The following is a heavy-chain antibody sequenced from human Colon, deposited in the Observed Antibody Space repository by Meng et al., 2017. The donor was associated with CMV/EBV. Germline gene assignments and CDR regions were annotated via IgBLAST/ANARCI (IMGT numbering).Heavy chain of an antibody. CDR1: GFTFSTYS. V-gene: IGHV3-48*04. CDR3: AKGGVATSMIYCYDMDI. Sequence: GESLKISCAASGFTFSTYSMNWVRQAPGKGLEWVSYISSSSSTIYYADSVRGRFTISRDNAKKSLYLQMNSLRAEDSAVYYCAKGGVATSMIYCYDMDIWGQGTTVTVSS. J-gene: IGHJ6*02. CDR2: ISSSSSTI. D-gene: IGHD5-12*01.